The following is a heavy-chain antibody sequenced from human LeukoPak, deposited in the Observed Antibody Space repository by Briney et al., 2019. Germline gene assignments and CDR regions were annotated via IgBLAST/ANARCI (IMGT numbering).Heavy chain of an antibody. Sequence: PGRSLRLSCAASGFTFDDYAMHWARQAPGKGLEWVSGISWNSGSIGYADSVKGRFTISRDNAKNSLYLQMNSLRAEDTALYYCAKDIYGSGSYPLFDYWGQGTLVTVSS. D-gene: IGHD3-10*01. V-gene: IGHV3-9*01. CDR1: GFTFDDYA. J-gene: IGHJ4*02. CDR2: ISWNSGSI. CDR3: AKDIYGSGSYPLFDY.